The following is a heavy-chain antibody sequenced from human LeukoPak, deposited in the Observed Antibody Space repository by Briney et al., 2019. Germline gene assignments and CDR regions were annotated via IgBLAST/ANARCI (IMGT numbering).Heavy chain of an antibody. J-gene: IGHJ4*02. CDR1: GYTFTSYD. CDR2: MNPNSGNT. Sequence: ASVKVTCKASGYTFTSYDINWVRQATGQGLEWMGWMNPNSGNTGYAQKFQGRVTITRNTSISTAYMELSSLRSEDTAVYYCARALISGSYRFDYWGQGTLVTVSS. D-gene: IGHD1-26*01. CDR3: ARALISGSYRFDY. V-gene: IGHV1-8*03.